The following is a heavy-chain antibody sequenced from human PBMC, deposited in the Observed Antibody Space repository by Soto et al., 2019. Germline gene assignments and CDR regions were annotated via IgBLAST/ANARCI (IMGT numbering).Heavy chain of an antibody. CDR3: AHTPGGVYDSSGHDAFDI. J-gene: IGHJ3*02. CDR1: GFSLSTSGVG. CDR2: IYWDDDK. Sequence: SGPTLVNPTQTLTLTCTFSGFSLSTSGVGVGWIRQPPGKALEWLALIYWDDDKRCSPSLKSRLTITKDTSKNQVVLTMTNMDPVDTATYYCAHTPGGVYDSSGHDAFDIWGQGTMVTVSS. D-gene: IGHD3-22*01. V-gene: IGHV2-5*02.